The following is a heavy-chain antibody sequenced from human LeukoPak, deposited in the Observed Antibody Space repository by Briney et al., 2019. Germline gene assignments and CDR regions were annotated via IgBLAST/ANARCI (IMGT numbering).Heavy chain of an antibody. CDR1: GGSISSYY. CDR3: ARDPLTSSWSFFDY. D-gene: IGHD6-13*01. J-gene: IGHJ4*02. Sequence: SETLSLTCTVSGGSISSYYWSWIRQPPGKGLEWIGYIYYSGSTYYNPSLKSRVTISVDTSKNQFSLKLSSVTAADTAVYYCARDPLTSSWSFFDYWGQGTLVTVSS. CDR2: IYYSGST. V-gene: IGHV4-59*12.